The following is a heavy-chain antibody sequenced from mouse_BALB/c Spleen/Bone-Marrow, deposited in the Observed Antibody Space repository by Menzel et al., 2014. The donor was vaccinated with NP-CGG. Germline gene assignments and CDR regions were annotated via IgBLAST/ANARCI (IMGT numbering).Heavy chain of an antibody. V-gene: IGHV1S81*02. CDR1: GYTFTSYY. J-gene: IGHJ4*01. CDR2: INPSNGGT. Sequence: AHLQESGAELVKPGASVKLSCKASGYTFTSYYMYWVKQRPGQGPEWIGEINPSNGGTNFNEKFKSKATLTVDKSSSTAYMQLSSLTSEDSAVYYCSRREYYRYDRAMDYWGQGTSVTVSS. D-gene: IGHD2-14*01. CDR3: SRREYYRYDRAMDY.